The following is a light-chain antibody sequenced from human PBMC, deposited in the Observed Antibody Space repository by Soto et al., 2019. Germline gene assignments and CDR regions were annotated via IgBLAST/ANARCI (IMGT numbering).Light chain of an antibody. Sequence: QAVVTQPPSASGTPGQRVTISCSGSSSNIGSNSVNWYQQVPGTAPKLLIYSDDQRPSGVPDRFSGSKSGTSASLAISGLQSEDEADYYCAAWDDNLNGLFGGGTQLTVL. CDR2: SDD. CDR3: AAWDDNLNGL. J-gene: IGLJ2*01. V-gene: IGLV1-44*01. CDR1: SSNIGSNS.